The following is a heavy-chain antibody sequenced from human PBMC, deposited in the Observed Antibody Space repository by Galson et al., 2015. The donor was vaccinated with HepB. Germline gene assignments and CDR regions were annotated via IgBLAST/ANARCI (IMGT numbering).Heavy chain of an antibody. V-gene: IGHV3-64*01. Sequence: SLRLSCAATGFRFSGYGMFWVRQAPGKGLEYVSAISSNGGTTYYANSVTDRFTISRDNPKNELYLQMGRLRAEDMAVYYCARNYGGNLIDYWGQGTLVTVSS. J-gene: IGHJ4*02. D-gene: IGHD4-23*01. CDR3: ARNYGGNLIDY. CDR2: ISSNGGTT. CDR1: GFRFSGYG.